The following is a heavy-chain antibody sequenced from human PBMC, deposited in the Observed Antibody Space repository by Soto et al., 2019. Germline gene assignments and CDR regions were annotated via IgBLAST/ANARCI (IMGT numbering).Heavy chain of an antibody. CDR3: AKESDSSGSSSYFDY. J-gene: IGHJ4*02. Sequence: GGSLRLSCAASGFTFRSYAMNWVRQAPGKGLEWVSGISGSGAGTYYADSVKGRFTISRDNSKNTLYLQMNSLRAEDTAVYYCAKESDSSGSSSYFDYWGQGTLVTVSS. CDR2: ISGSGAGT. CDR1: GFTFRSYA. D-gene: IGHD3-10*01. V-gene: IGHV3-23*01.